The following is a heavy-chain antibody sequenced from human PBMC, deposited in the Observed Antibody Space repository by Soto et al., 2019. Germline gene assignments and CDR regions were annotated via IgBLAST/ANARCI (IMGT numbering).Heavy chain of an antibody. V-gene: IGHV2-5*02. J-gene: IGHJ3*02. D-gene: IGHD2-21*02. CDR2: IYWDDDK. CDR1: GFSLSTSGVG. CDR3: AHSRPCGGYCYSDAVDI. Sequence: QITLKESGPTLVKPTQTLTLTCTFSGFSLSTSGVGVGWIRQPPGKALEWLALIYWDDDKRYSPALKRRLTIAEDTAKNQVVLTMTTMDPVYTTSYYCAHSRPCGGYCYSDAVDICGQGTIVTVSS.